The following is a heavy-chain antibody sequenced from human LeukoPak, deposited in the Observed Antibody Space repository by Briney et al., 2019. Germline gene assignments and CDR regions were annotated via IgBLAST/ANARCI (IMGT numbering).Heavy chain of an antibody. D-gene: IGHD3-22*01. Sequence: GGSLRLSCAASGFTFSSYAMSWVRQAPGKGLEWVSAISGSGVSIYYADSVKGRFTISRDNSKNTLYLQMNSLRAGDTAVYYCAKFGWLLLPDYWGQGTLVTVSS. CDR3: AKFGWLLLPDY. V-gene: IGHV3-23*01. CDR1: GFTFSSYA. CDR2: ISGSGVSI. J-gene: IGHJ4*02.